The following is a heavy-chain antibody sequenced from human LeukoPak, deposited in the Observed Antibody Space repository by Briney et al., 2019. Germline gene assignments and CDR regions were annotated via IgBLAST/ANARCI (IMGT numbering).Heavy chain of an antibody. Sequence: SETLSLTCTVSGGSISSYYWSWIRQPPGKGLEWIGYVYFRGTTNYNPSIKSRVTISVDTSKNQFSLKLTSVTAADTAVYYCARSPGAPFDYWGQGSLDTVSS. J-gene: IGHJ4*02. D-gene: IGHD7-27*01. CDR2: VYFRGTT. CDR3: ARSPGAPFDY. V-gene: IGHV4-59*01. CDR1: GGSISSYY.